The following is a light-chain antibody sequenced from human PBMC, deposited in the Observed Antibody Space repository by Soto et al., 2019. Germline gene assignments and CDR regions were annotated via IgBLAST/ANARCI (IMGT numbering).Light chain of an antibody. J-gene: IGLJ2*01. V-gene: IGLV1-40*01. CDR2: ATS. CDR1: SSNIGAGYN. Sequence: QSVLTQPPSVSGAPGQRVTISCTGSSSNIGAGYNVCWYQQLPGTAPKLLIYATSHRPSGVPDRFSASKSGTSASLAITGLQVEDEADYYCQSYDNSPSAHVVFGGGTKLTVL. CDR3: QSYDNSPSAHVV.